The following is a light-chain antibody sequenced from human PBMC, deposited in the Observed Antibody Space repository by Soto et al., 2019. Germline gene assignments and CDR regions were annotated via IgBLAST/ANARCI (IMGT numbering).Light chain of an antibody. CDR3: CSYEDSYTFWV. J-gene: IGLJ3*02. V-gene: IGLV2-11*01. CDR1: SSDVGGYNY. Sequence: QSALTQPRSVSGSPGQSVTISCTGTSSDVGGYNYVSWYQQHPGTVPKVIIYDVSRRPSGVPDRFSGSKSGNTASLTISGLQAEDEADYYCCSYEDSYTFWVFGGGTKVTVL. CDR2: DVS.